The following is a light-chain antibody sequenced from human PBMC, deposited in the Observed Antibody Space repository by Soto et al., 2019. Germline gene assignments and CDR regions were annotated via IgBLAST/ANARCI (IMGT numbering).Light chain of an antibody. Sequence: IQMTQSPSSVSASVGDRVTITCRASQGISTWLGWYQQKPGKAPKLQIYAASRLQSGVPSRFSGSGSGTDFTLTISSLQPEDFATYYCQQANSFPQAFGQGTKVEIK. V-gene: IGKV1-12*01. CDR3: QQANSFPQA. J-gene: IGKJ1*01. CDR1: QGISTW. CDR2: AAS.